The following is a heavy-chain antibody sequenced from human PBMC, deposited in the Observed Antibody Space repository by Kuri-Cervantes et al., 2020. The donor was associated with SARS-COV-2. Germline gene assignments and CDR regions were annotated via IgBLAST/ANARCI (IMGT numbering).Heavy chain of an antibody. Sequence: GESLKISCAASGFTFTSYGFHWVRQAPGKGLEWVAVISYDSNNKYYADSVKGRFTISRDNAKNSLYLQMNSLRAEDTAVYYCARDVNIVVVPAYYYGMDVWGQGTTVTVSS. J-gene: IGHJ6*01. V-gene: IGHV3-30*03. CDR1: GFTFTSYG. CDR3: ARDVNIVVVPAYYYGMDV. D-gene: IGHD2-2*01. CDR2: ISYDSNNK.